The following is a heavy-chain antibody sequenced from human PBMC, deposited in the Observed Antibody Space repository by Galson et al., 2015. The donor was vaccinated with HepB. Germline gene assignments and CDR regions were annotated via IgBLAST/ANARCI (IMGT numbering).Heavy chain of an antibody. CDR1: GYTFTSYY. J-gene: IGHJ4*02. V-gene: IGHV1-46*01. CDR2: INPSGGST. D-gene: IGHD3-22*01. Sequence: SVKVSCKASGYTFTSYYMHWVRQAPGQGLEWMGIINPSGGSTSYAQKFQGRVTMTRDTSTSTVYMELSSLRSEDTAVYYCARFGSVTLILVEQGFDCWGQGTLVTVSS. CDR3: ARFGSVTLILVEQGFDC.